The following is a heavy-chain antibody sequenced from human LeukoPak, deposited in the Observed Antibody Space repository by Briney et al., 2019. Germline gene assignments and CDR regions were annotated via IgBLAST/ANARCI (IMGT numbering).Heavy chain of an antibody. CDR2: ISGSDGNT. D-gene: IGHD2-2*01. CDR3: AKSHCTSCPAEYFQH. CDR1: GFTFSSYA. J-gene: IGHJ1*01. V-gene: IGHV3-23*01. Sequence: PGGSLRLSCAASGFTFSSYAMSWVRQAPGKGLEWVSAISGSDGNTYYADSVKGRFTISRDNSKNTLYLQMNSLRAEDTAVYYCAKSHCTSCPAEYFQHWGQGTLVTVSS.